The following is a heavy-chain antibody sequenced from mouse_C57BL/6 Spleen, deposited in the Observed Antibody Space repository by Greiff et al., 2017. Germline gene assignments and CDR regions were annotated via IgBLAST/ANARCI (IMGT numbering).Heavy chain of an antibody. V-gene: IGHV4-1*01. CDR1: GVDFSRYW. CDR3: ARGDGNYLWYFDV. J-gene: IGHJ1*03. D-gene: IGHD2-1*01. Sequence: AGGGVDFSRYWMRWVRRAPGKGLEWIGEINPDSSTINYAPSLKDKFIISRDNAKNTLYLQMSKVRSEDTALYYCARGDGNYLWYFDVWGTGTTVTVSS. CDR2: INPDSSTI.